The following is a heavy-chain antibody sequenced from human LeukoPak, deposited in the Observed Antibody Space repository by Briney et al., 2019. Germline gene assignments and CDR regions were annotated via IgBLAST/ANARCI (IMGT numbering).Heavy chain of an antibody. Sequence: GGSLRLSCATSGFTFSNYAVSWVRQAPGKGLEWVSSISGSGGTTYYADSVKGRFTISRDDSKNTLYLQMNSLRAEDTAVYYCTTVVSVGGWGQGTLVTVSS. J-gene: IGHJ4*02. CDR2: ISGSGGTT. D-gene: IGHD3-16*01. V-gene: IGHV3-23*01. CDR1: GFTFSNYA. CDR3: TTVVSVGG.